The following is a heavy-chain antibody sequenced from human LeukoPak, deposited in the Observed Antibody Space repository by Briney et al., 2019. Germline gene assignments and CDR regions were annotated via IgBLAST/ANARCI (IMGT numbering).Heavy chain of an antibody. CDR3: ARPSIVGATRDGAFDI. J-gene: IGHJ3*02. D-gene: IGHD1-26*01. V-gene: IGHV1-18*01. CDR2: ISAYNGNT. Sequence: ASVKVSCKASGHTFTSYGISWVRQAPGQGLEWMGWISAYNGNTNYAQKLQGRVTMTTDTSTSTAYMELRSLRAEDTAVYYCARPSIVGATRDGAFDIWGQGTMVTVSS. CDR1: GHTFTSYG.